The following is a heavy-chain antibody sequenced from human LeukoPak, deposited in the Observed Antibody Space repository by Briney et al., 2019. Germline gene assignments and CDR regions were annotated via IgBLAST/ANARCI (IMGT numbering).Heavy chain of an antibody. CDR3: AIDPIADFDY. CDR2: VSNDAGNK. Sequence: GGPLRPSCAAPGFTFSSYGMPWARQAPGKGLDWVAVVSNDAGNKIYVASVKGRFTISRDNSKNTMFLQMNSLRLPGTAACFCAIDPIADFDYGGQGTRVTVSS. J-gene: IGHJ4*02. D-gene: IGHD2-21*01. V-gene: IGHV3-30*05. CDR1: GFTFSSYG.